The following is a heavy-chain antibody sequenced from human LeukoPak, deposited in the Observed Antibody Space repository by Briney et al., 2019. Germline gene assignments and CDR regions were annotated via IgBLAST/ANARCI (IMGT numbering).Heavy chain of an antibody. Sequence: GASVTVSCKPSGYTFGSYGISWVRQAPGQGLEWMGWISAYNGNTNYAQKFQGRVTMTTDTSTSTAYMELRSLRSDDTAVYYCVRDWRSRINYLDYWGQGTLVTVSS. CDR2: ISAYNGNT. CDR1: GYTFGSYG. J-gene: IGHJ4*02. D-gene: IGHD3-3*01. CDR3: VRDWRSRINYLDY. V-gene: IGHV1-18*01.